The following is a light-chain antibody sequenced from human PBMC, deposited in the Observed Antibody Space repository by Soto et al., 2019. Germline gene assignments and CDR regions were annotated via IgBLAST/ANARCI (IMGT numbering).Light chain of an antibody. CDR1: QSVSSN. CDR2: GAS. V-gene: IGKV3-15*01. Sequence: EIVMTQSPATLSVSPGERATLSCRASQSVSSNLAWYQQKPGQAPRLLIYGASTRATGIPARFSGSGSGTAFTLTISSLQSEDFAVYYCQQYNNWRTFGQGTKVEFK. CDR3: QQYNNWRT. J-gene: IGKJ1*01.